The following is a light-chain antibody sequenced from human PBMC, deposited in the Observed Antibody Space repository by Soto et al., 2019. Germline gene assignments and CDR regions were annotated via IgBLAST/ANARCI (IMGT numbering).Light chain of an antibody. CDR3: QSYDSSLRGSV. J-gene: IGLJ2*01. Sequence: QSVLTQPPSVSGAPGQRVTISCTGSSSNIGAGYDVHWYQKLPGTAPKLLIYGNSNRPSGVPDRFSCAKSGTSASLAITGLQAEDEADYYCQSYDSSLRGSVFGGVTKLTVL. V-gene: IGLV1-40*01. CDR2: GNS. CDR1: SSNIGAGYD.